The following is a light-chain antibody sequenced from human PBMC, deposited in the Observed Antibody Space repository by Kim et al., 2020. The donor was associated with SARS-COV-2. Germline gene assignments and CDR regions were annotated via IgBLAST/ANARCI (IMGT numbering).Light chain of an antibody. CDR1: QSVTNNF. Sequence: EIVLTQSPATLSLSPGERATLSCRASQSVTNNFLGWYQQKPGQAPRLLMYAASRRATGIEDRISGSASGTDFTLTISRLEPEDSALYCCHQYASPLQTFGEGTKVDIK. CDR2: AAS. V-gene: IGKV3-20*01. J-gene: IGKJ1*01. CDR3: HQYASPLQT.